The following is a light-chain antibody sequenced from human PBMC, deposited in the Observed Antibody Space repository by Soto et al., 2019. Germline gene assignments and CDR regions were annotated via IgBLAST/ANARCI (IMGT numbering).Light chain of an antibody. CDR3: SSYAGSNNLV. V-gene: IGLV2-8*01. CDR2: EVS. Sequence: QSALPQPPSASGSRGQSVTISCTGTSSDVGSYNYVSWYQQHPGKAPKLMIYEVSKRPSGVPDRFSGSKSGNTASLTVSGLQAEDEADYYCSSYAGSNNLVFGGGTKLTVL. CDR1: SSDVGSYNY. J-gene: IGLJ3*02.